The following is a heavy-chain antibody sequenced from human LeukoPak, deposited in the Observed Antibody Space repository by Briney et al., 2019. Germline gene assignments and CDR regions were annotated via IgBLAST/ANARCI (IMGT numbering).Heavy chain of an antibody. CDR3: TRGGGATLTTYDF. Sequence: TGESLRLSCAASGFTFSSYWMHWVRRVPGKGLVCVSRIKSDGSFTNYADSVKGRFTISRDNAKNTLYLQMNSLRAEDTAVYYCTRGGGATLTTYDFWGQGTLVTVSS. V-gene: IGHV3-74*01. J-gene: IGHJ4*02. D-gene: IGHD4-11*01. CDR1: GFTFSSYW. CDR2: IKSDGSFT.